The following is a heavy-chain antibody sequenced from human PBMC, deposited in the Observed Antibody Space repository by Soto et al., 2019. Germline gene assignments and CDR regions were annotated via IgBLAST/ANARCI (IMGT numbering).Heavy chain of an antibody. CDR1: GFTFSSYS. J-gene: IGHJ5*02. Sequence: EVQLVESGGGLVQPGGSLRLSCAASGFTFSSYSMNWVRQAPGKGLEWVSYVSSSSSTIYYAASVKCQFTLSRDNAKNPLHLKLNRLPAEDTAAYYCVRKFGSWGQRTLVTVSS. CDR2: VSSSSSTI. CDR3: VRKFGS. V-gene: IGHV3-48*01. D-gene: IGHD3-16*01.